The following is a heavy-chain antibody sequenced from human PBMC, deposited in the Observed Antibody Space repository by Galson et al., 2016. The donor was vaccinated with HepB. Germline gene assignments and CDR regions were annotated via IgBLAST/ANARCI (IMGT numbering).Heavy chain of an antibody. Sequence: SLRLSCAASGFSFSSYAMGWVRQAPGKGLEWVSALSGSSGSTYSADPVQGRFTISRDNSVGSLYLQMNSLRPEDTAIYYCAKGSHGSSKRLTAFDHWGQGTLVTVSS. V-gene: IGHV3-23*01. J-gene: IGHJ4*02. CDR1: GFSFSSYA. CDR2: LSGSSGST. D-gene: IGHD6-13*01. CDR3: AKGSHGSSKRLTAFDH.